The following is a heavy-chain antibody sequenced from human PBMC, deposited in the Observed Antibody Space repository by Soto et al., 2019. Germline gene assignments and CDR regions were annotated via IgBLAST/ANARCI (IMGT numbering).Heavy chain of an antibody. J-gene: IGHJ4*02. CDR1: GFTFSSYA. Sequence: PGGSLRLSCAASGFTFSSYAMSWARQAPGKGLEWVSAISGSGGSTYYADSVKGRFTISRDNSKNTLYLQMNSLRAEDTAVYYCAKDQLEGYYDSSGYYYDYWGQGTLVTVSS. CDR2: ISGSGGST. D-gene: IGHD3-22*01. CDR3: AKDQLEGYYDSSGYYYDY. V-gene: IGHV3-23*01.